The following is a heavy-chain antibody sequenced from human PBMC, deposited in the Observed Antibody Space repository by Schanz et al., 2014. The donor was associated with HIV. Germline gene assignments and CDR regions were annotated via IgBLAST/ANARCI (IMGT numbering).Heavy chain of an antibody. D-gene: IGHD2-15*01. CDR1: GFTFSSYA. CDR3: SKIVSDGSCYGCRLDV. J-gene: IGHJ6*02. V-gene: IGHV3-23*01. CDR2: ISGSGGST. Sequence: EVQLLESGGGLVQPGGSLRLSCAASGFTFSSYAMSWVRQAPGKGLEWVSAISGSGGSTYYADSVKGRFTISRDNSKTAVNLQMLSLSAVEAEVSSVSKIVSDGSCYGCRLDVWGLGTTVTVSS.